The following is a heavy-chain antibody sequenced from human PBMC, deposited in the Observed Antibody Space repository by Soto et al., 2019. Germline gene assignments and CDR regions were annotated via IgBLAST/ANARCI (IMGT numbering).Heavy chain of an antibody. CDR3: ARAPGSGLTY. J-gene: IGHJ4*02. CDR2: IYSGGGT. V-gene: IGHV3-66*01. CDR1: GFIVSTNY. D-gene: IGHD3-10*01. Sequence: GGSLRLSCAASGFIVSTNYMSWVRQAPGKGLEWVSVIYSGGGTYYADSVKGRFTISRDNSRNTLYLQMNSLRAEDTALYYCARAPGSGLTYWGQGTLVTVSS.